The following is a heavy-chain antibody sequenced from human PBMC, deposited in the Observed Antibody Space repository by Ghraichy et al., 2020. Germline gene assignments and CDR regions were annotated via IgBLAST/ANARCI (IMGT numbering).Heavy chain of an antibody. D-gene: IGHD6-19*01. CDR1: GYSFSSYW. J-gene: IGHJ6*02. CDR3: ARHLDSGVTVAGERSHFYPGMAV. V-gene: IGHV5-51*01. CDR2: IYPGDSDT. Sequence: GESLNISCKGSGYSFSSYWIAWVRQMPGKGLEWMGIIYPGDSDTRYSPSFQGQVTISADKSISTAYLQWRSLKASDTAMYYCARHLDSGVTVAGERSHFYPGMAVWGQGTTVTVSS.